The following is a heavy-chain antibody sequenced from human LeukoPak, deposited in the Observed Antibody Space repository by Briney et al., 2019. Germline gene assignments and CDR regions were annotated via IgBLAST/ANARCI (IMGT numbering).Heavy chain of an antibody. D-gene: IGHD3-22*01. CDR3: AKADSSGYYYAPWYFDY. CDR1: GFTFSGYA. CDR2: ISGSGGST. J-gene: IGHJ4*02. Sequence: PGGSLRLSCAASGFTFSGYAMSWVRQAPGKGLEWVSAISGSGGSTYYADSVKGRFTISRDNSKNTLYLQMNSLRAEDTAVYYCAKADSSGYYYAPWYFDYWGQGTLVTVSS. V-gene: IGHV3-23*01.